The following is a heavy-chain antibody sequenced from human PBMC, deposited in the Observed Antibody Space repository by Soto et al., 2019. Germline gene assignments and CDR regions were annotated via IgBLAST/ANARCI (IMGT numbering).Heavy chain of an antibody. V-gene: IGHV1-69*13. CDR2: IIPIFGTA. D-gene: IGHD5-18*01. Sequence: ASVKVSCKASVGTFSSYAISWVRQAPGQGLEWMGGIIPIFGTANYAQKFQGRVTITADESTSTAHMELSSLRSEDTAVYYCATIVGYSYGSKYFDYWGQGTLVTVSS. CDR1: VGTFSSYA. J-gene: IGHJ4*02. CDR3: ATIVGYSYGSKYFDY.